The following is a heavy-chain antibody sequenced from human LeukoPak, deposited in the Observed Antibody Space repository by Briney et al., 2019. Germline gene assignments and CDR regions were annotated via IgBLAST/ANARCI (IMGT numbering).Heavy chain of an antibody. D-gene: IGHD5-18*01. Sequence: ASVKVSCKVSGYTFNDYYMHWVQQAPGKGLEWMGLVDPEDGETIYAEKFQGRVTITADTSADTAYMELSSLRSEDTAVYYCATPSYGKNWYFDLWGRGTLVTVSS. CDR3: ATPSYGKNWYFDL. J-gene: IGHJ2*01. V-gene: IGHV1-69-2*01. CDR2: VDPEDGET. CDR1: GYTFNDYY.